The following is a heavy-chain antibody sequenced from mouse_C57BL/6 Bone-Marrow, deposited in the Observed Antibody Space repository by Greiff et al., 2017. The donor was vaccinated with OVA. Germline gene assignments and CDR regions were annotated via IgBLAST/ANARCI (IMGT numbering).Heavy chain of an antibody. J-gene: IGHJ1*03. CDR2: INPSSGYT. Sequence: VQLQQSGAELAKPGASVTLSCKASGYTFTSYWMHWVKQRPGQGLEWIGYINPSSGYTKYNQKFKDKATLTADHSSSTAYMQLSSLTYEDSAVDYCARRVYGNYGWYFDVWGTGTTVTVSS. CDR1: GYTFTSYW. V-gene: IGHV1-7*01. CDR3: ARRVYGNYGWYFDV. D-gene: IGHD2-1*01.